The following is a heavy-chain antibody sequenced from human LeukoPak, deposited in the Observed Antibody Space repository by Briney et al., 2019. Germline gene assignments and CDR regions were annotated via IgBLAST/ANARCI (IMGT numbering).Heavy chain of an antibody. CDR1: GFTFSSYW. Sequence: PGGSLRLSCAASGFTFSSYWMSWVRQAPGKGLEWVANIKQDGSEQNYVDSVKGRFTISRDNAKNSLSLQVNSLRAEDTAVYYCARSRSGYYEDYWGQGTLVTVSS. V-gene: IGHV3-7*01. D-gene: IGHD3-22*01. CDR3: ARSRSGYYEDY. CDR2: IKQDGSEQ. J-gene: IGHJ4*02.